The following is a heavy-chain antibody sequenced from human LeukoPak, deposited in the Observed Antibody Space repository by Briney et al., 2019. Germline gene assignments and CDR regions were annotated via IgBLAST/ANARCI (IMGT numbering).Heavy chain of an antibody. CDR3: AGGYNDAFDI. V-gene: IGHV4-31*03. D-gene: IGHD5-18*01. J-gene: IGHJ3*02. Sequence: SETLSLTCTVSGGSISSGGFYWSWIRQHPGKGLEWIGYIYYSGSTYYNPSLRSRVTISVDTSKNQFSLKLSSVTAADTAVYYCAGGYNDAFDIWGQGTMVTVSS. CDR2: IYYSGST. CDR1: GGSISSGGFY.